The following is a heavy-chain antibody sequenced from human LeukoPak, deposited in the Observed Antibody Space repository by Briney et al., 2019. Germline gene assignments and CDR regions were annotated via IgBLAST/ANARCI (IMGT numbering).Heavy chain of an antibody. CDR2: IKPDGRDK. CDR1: GFTFNNYA. V-gene: IGHV3-7*01. D-gene: IGHD1-26*01. Sequence: GGSLRLSCAASGFTFNNYAMSWVRQAPGKGLEWVATIKPDGRDKYYVDSVKGRFTMSRDNGKNSVYLQMNSLRAEDTAVYYCASWEASTNYWGQGTLVTVSS. J-gene: IGHJ4*02. CDR3: ASWEASTNY.